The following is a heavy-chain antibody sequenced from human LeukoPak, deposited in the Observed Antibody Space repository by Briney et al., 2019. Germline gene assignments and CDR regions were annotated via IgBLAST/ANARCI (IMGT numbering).Heavy chain of an antibody. V-gene: IGHV3-74*01. Sequence: PGGSLRLSCAASGFTFSSYWMHWVRQAPGKGLVCVSRIKTDGSSTTYADSVKGRFTISRDNAKNTLYLQMNSLRAEDTAMYYCARPRSYGSGSSPLDYWGQGTLVTVSS. CDR2: IKTDGSST. CDR1: GFTFSSYW. J-gene: IGHJ4*02. D-gene: IGHD3-10*01. CDR3: ARPRSYGSGSSPLDY.